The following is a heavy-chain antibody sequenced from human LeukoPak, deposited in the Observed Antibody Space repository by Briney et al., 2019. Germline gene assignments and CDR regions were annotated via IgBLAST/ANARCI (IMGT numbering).Heavy chain of an antibody. Sequence: GGSLRLSCEASGFTFGSFAMYWVRQAPGRGLDWIAGIFGSGGSPHYADSVKGRFTISRDNSKNTVYLQINSLRAEDTAVYYCGKTTAGYSSGQKPAWPVDYWGQGTLVTVSS. V-gene: IGHV3-23*01. CDR3: GKTTAGYSSGQKPAWPVDY. J-gene: IGHJ4*02. D-gene: IGHD5-18*01. CDR2: IFGSGGSP. CDR1: GFTFGSFA.